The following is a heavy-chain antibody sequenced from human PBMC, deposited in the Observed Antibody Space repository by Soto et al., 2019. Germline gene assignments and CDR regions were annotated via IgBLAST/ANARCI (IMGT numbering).Heavy chain of an antibody. V-gene: IGHV3-7*05. Sequence: EVQLVESGGNLVQPGGSLRLSCAASGFAFSGFWMTWVRQAPGQGLEWVANIEQDGSEKNYLDSVKGRFTISRDNAKNSLYLQMNSPQVEDTAVYYCTRGGGWESDYWGQGTLVTVSS. CDR1: GFAFSGFW. CDR3: TRGGGWESDY. J-gene: IGHJ4*02. CDR2: IEQDGSEK. D-gene: IGHD1-26*01.